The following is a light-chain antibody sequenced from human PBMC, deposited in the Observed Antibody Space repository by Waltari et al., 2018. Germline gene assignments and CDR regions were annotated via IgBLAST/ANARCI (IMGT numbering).Light chain of an antibody. CDR3: QAWGTGTKRE. V-gene: IGLV4-69*01. Sequence: QVVLTQSPSASASLGASVKLTCTLSSGPSSYAIAWHQQQPEKGPRYLMKLNSDGSHSRGDGIPDRFSGSSSGAERYLTISRLQSEDEADYFCQAWGTGTKREFGGGTKLTVL. J-gene: IGLJ2*01. CDR2: LNSDGSH. CDR1: SGPSSYA.